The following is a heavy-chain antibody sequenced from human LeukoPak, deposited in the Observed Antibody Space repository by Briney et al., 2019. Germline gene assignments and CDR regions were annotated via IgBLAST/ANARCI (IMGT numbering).Heavy chain of an antibody. D-gene: IGHD6-19*01. J-gene: IGHJ5*02. CDR1: GVSITTYY. CDR3: ARTSGQWLDYNWSDP. Sequence: SETLSLTCTVSGVSITTYYWSWIRQPPGKGLEWIGYIFYTGSSHYNPSLKSRVTISVDTSKDQFSLSLNSVTAADTGVYYCARTSGQWLDYNWSDPWGQGTQVTVS. V-gene: IGHV4-59*01. CDR2: IFYTGSS.